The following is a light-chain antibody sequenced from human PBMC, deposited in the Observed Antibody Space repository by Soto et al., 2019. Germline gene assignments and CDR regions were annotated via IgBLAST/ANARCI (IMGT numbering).Light chain of an antibody. Sequence: QSALIQPASVSGTPGQSISISCIGTTSDFGNYNLVSWYQQYPGKAPKLIMYEGSRRPSGVSDRFSGSKSGGTASLTISGLQAEYEANYYCCSYAGNSAFVFGGGTKLTVL. CDR2: EGS. V-gene: IGLV2-23*03. CDR1: TSDFGNYNL. CDR3: CSYAGNSAFV. J-gene: IGLJ3*02.